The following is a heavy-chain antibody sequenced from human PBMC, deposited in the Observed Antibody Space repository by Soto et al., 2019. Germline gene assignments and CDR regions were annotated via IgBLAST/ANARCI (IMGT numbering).Heavy chain of an antibody. V-gene: IGHV1-69*06. Sequence: QVQLVQSGAEVKKPGSSVKVSCKASGDTFTTNSLNWVRQAPGQGLEWMGGIIPVVGTTKYAQKYQDRVTITGDKSTNKAYMELSSLRSDDTAVYYCARGLLYATTYFDYWGQGTPVTVSS. CDR1: GDTFTTNS. CDR3: ARGLLYATTYFDY. J-gene: IGHJ4*02. CDR2: IIPVVGTT. D-gene: IGHD2-8*01.